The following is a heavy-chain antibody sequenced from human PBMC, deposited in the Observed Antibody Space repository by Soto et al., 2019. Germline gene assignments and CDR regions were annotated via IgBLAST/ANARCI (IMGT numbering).Heavy chain of an antibody. J-gene: IGHJ5*02. V-gene: IGHV4-61*01. CDR3: ATGRRYSSGWYPTEFNWFDP. Sequence: PSETLSLTCTVSGGSVSSGSYCWSWIRQPPGKGLEWIGYIYYSGSTNYNPSLKRRVTISVDTSKNPFSLKLSSVPAADTAVYYCATGRRYSSGWYPTEFNWFDPWGQGTLATVS. CDR2: IYYSGST. CDR1: GGSVSSGSYC. D-gene: IGHD6-19*01.